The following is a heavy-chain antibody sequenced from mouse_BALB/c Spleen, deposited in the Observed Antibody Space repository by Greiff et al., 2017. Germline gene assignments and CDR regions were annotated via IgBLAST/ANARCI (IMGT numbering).Heavy chain of an antibody. V-gene: IGHV3-2*02. Sequence: EVQLQESGPGLVKPSQSLSLTCTVTGYSITSDYAWNWIRQFPGNKLEWMGYISYSGSTSYNPSLKSRISITRDTSKNQFFLQLNSVTTEDTATYYCARSGWDGGVYWGQGTTLTVSS. J-gene: IGHJ2*01. D-gene: IGHD3-1*01. CDR1: GYSITSDYA. CDR3: ARSGWDGGVY. CDR2: ISYSGST.